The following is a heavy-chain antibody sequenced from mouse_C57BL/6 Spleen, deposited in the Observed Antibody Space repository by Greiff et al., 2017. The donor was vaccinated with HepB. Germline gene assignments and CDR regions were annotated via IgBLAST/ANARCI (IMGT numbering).Heavy chain of an antibody. CDR1: GFNFTDYY. J-gene: IGHJ4*01. CDR3: ARKDWGDY. Sequence: EVQLQQSGAELVKPGASVKLSCTASGFNFTDYYMHWVKQRTEQGLEWIGRIDPEDGETKYAQKFQGKATITADTSSNTAYLQLSSLTSEDTAVYYCARKDWGDYWGQGTSVTVSS. V-gene: IGHV14-2*01. CDR2: IDPEDGET.